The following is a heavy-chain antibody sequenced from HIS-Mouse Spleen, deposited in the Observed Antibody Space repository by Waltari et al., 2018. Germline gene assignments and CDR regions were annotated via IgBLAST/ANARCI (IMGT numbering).Heavy chain of an antibody. CDR1: GGSFSGYY. CDR3: ARDYSNYLYYFDY. Sequence: QVQLQQWGAGLLKPSETLSLTCAVYGGSFSGYYWSWIRQPPGKGLEWIGEINHSGSPNYNPSLKSRVTISVDTSKNQFSLKLSSVTAADTAVYYCARDYSNYLYYFDYWGQGTLVTVSS. CDR2: INHSGSP. D-gene: IGHD4-4*01. V-gene: IGHV4-34*01. J-gene: IGHJ4*02.